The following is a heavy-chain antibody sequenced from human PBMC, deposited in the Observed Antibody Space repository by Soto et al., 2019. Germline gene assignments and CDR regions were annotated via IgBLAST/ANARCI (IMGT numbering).Heavy chain of an antibody. J-gene: IGHJ6*01. CDR1: GYTFTSYG. CDR2: ISAYNGNT. V-gene: IGHV1-18*01. CDR3: AREPKDSGYDYYYYGMDV. Sequence: ASVKVSCKASGYTFTSYGISWVRQAPGQGLEWMGWISAYNGNTNYAQKLQGRVTMTTDTSTSTAYMELRSLRSDDTDVYYCAREPKDSGYDYYYYGMDVWGQGTTVTVSS. D-gene: IGHD5-12*01.